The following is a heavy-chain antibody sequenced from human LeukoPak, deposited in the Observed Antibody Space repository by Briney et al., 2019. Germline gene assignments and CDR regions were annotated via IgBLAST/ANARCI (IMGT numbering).Heavy chain of an antibody. J-gene: IGHJ4*02. V-gene: IGHV4-34*01. CDR1: GGSFSGYY. D-gene: IGHD2-15*01. Sequence: SETLSLTCAVYGGSFSGYYWIWIRQPPGKGLEWIGEINHSGSTNYNPSLKSRVTVSVDTSKNQFSLNLSSVAAADTAAYYCARGVSRSGGSRSYYFDYWGQGTLVTVSS. CDR2: INHSGST. CDR3: ARGVSRSGGSRSYYFDY.